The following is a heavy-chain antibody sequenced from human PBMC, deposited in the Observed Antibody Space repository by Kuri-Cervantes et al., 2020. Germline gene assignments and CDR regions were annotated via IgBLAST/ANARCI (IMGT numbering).Heavy chain of an antibody. Sequence: ASVKVSCKASGYTFTSYGISWVRQAPGQGLEWMGWINAGNGNTKYSQKFQGRVTITRDTSASTAYMELSSLRSEDTAVYYCARNEVTTWSDAFDIWGQGTMVTVSS. D-gene: IGHD4-17*01. CDR3: ARNEVTTWSDAFDI. CDR2: INAGNGNT. J-gene: IGHJ3*02. V-gene: IGHV1-3*01. CDR1: GYTFTSYG.